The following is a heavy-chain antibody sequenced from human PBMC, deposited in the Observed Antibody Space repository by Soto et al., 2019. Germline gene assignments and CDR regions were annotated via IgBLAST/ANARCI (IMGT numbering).Heavy chain of an antibody. CDR2: IIPIFGTA. Sequence: SVKVSCKASGGTFSSYAISWVRQAPGQGLEWMGGIIPIFGTANYAQKFQGRVTITADESTSTAYMELSSLRSEDTAVYYCAKDRDIVVVVAASCAFDIWGQGTMVTVSS. V-gene: IGHV1-69*13. CDR1: GGTFSSYA. J-gene: IGHJ3*02. CDR3: AKDRDIVVVVAASCAFDI. D-gene: IGHD2-15*01.